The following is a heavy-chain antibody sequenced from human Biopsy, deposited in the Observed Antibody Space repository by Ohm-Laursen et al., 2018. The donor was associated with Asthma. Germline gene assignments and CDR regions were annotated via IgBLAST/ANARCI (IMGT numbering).Heavy chain of an antibody. D-gene: IGHD3-3*02. V-gene: IGHV3-7*01. CDR1: GFTLGEYW. CDR2: IKHDGTEK. CDR3: ARTFHFWSPYHAEHYQL. J-gene: IGHJ1*01. Sequence: SLRLSCSASGFTLGEYWMSWVRQVPGKGMEWVANIKHDGTEKNHVDSLKGRFTISRDNAKNSLYLQMNSLRAEDTAVYYCARTFHFWSPYHAEHYQLWGQGTLVTVPS.